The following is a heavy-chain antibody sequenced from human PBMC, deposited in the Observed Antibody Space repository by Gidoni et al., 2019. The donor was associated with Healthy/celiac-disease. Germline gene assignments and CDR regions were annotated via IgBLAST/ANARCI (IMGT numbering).Heavy chain of an antibody. CDR2: TFYRSKWYN. Sequence: QVQLQQSGPGLVKPSQTLSLTGALPGDSVPSNSAALNWIRQSPSRGLEWLGRTFYRSKWYNDYAVSVTSRITINPDTSKNQFSLQLNSVTPEDTAVYYCARVGIAVAGTGAFDIWGQGTMVTVSS. CDR1: GDSVPSNSAA. V-gene: IGHV6-1*01. CDR3: ARVGIAVAGTGAFDI. D-gene: IGHD6-19*01. J-gene: IGHJ3*02.